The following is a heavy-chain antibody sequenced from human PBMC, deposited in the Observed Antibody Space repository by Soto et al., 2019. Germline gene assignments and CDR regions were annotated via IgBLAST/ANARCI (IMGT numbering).Heavy chain of an antibody. D-gene: IGHD6-19*01. CDR3: ARDNGQWLVSD. CDR1: GYIFTSHG. V-gene: IGHV1-18*01. CDR2: ISTYNGNT. J-gene: IGHJ1*01. Sequence: QVQLVQSGAEVKKPGASVKVSCKASGYIFTSHGISWVQQAPGQGLEWMGRISTYNGNTKYAQKLQDRVTMTTDTSASIAYMELSSLRSDDTALYFCARDNGQWLVSDWGQGVLVTVS.